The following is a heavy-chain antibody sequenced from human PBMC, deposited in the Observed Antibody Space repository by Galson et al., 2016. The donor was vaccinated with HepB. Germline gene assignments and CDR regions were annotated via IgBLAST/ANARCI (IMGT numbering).Heavy chain of an antibody. CDR1: GFDFSSYA. J-gene: IGHJ4*02. Sequence: SLRLSCAASGFDFSSYAMNWVRQAPGKGLEWVAADSMDGGRKFYADSVKGRFTISRDNSNSMLFLQMSSLRADDTAVYYCARRHEYCPPVGCSVDYWGQGTLVSVSS. CDR3: ARRHEYCPPVGCSVDY. D-gene: IGHD2/OR15-2a*01. V-gene: IGHV3-30*03. CDR2: DSMDGGRK.